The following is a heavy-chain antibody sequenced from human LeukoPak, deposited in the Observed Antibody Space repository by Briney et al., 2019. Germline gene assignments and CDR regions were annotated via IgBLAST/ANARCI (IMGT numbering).Heavy chain of an antibody. J-gene: IGHJ6*02. Sequence: GGSLRLSCAASGFTFRNYNMNWVRQAPGKGLEWVLYISSGSATIYYADSVKGRFTISRDNAKNSLYLQMNSLRSDDTAVYYCARGYCSGGSCYSMDVWGQGTTVTVSS. D-gene: IGHD2-15*01. CDR2: ISSGSATI. CDR3: ARGYCSGGSCYSMDV. CDR1: GFTFRNYN. V-gene: IGHV3-48*04.